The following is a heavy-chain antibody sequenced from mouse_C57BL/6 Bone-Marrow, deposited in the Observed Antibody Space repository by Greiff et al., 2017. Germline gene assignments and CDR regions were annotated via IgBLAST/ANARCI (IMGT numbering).Heavy chain of an antibody. J-gene: IGHJ2*01. V-gene: IGHV1-64*01. CDR1: GYTFTSYW. Sequence: QVQLQQPGAELVKPGASVKLSCKASGYTFTSYWMHWVKQRPGQGLEWIGMIHPNSGSTNYNEKFKSKATLTVDKSSSTAYMQLSSLTSEDSAVDYCARNEVNYYGSSYGLDYWGQGTTLTVSS. CDR2: IHPNSGST. CDR3: ARNEVNYYGSSYGLDY. D-gene: IGHD1-1*01.